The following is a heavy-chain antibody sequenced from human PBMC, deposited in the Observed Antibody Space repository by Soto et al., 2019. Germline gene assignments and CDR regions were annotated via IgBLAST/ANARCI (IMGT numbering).Heavy chain of an antibody. CDR1: GYAFTTYW. J-gene: IGHJ4*02. D-gene: IGHD1-1*01. V-gene: IGHV5-51*01. CDR2: IYPGDSDT. CDR3: ARHTTGTGDF. Sequence: GESLKISCQGSGYAFTTYWIGWVRQMPGEGLEWMGIIYPGDSDTRYSPSFQGQVTISADKSISTAYLQWSSLRASDTAMYYWARHTTGTGDFWGQGTLVTVS.